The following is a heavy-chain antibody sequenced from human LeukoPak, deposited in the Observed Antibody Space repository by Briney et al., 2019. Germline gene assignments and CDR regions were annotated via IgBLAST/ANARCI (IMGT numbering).Heavy chain of an antibody. CDR3: ARGLYAAGYYDSSGYYNDY. J-gene: IGHJ4*02. CDR1: GYTFTGYY. CDR2: INPNSGGT. V-gene: IGHV1-2*02. D-gene: IGHD3-22*01. Sequence: ASVKVSCKASGYTFTGYYMHWVRQAPGQGLEWMGWINPNSGGTNYAQKFQGRVTMTRDTSIGTAYMELSRLRSDDTAVYYCARGLYAAGYYDSSGYYNDYWGQGTLVTVSS.